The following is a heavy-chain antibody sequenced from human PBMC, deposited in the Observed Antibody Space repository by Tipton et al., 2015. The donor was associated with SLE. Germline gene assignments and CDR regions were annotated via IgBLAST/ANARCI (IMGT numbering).Heavy chain of an antibody. V-gene: IGHV4-31*03. CDR2: IYYSGST. D-gene: IGHD2-21*02. Sequence: TLSLTCTVSGGSISSGGYYWSWIRQHPGKGLEWIGYIYYSGSTYYNPSLKSRVTISVDTSKNQFSLKLSSVTAADTAVYYCARGRSDTRDSQHWGQGTLVTVSS. J-gene: IGHJ1*01. CDR1: GGSISSGGYY. CDR3: ARGRSDTRDSQH.